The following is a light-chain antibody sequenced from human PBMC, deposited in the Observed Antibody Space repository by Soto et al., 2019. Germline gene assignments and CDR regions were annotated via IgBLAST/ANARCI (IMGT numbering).Light chain of an antibody. CDR3: HQYQNWPYT. V-gene: IGKV3-15*01. CDR1: QSISSN. CDR2: GAS. Sequence: EIVMTQSPATLSVSPGERATLFCRASQSISSNLVWYQRKPGQAPRLLIYGASTRATGIPARFSGSGSGTDVTLTISSLQSEDFAIYYCHQYQNWPYTFGQGTKLEIK. J-gene: IGKJ2*01.